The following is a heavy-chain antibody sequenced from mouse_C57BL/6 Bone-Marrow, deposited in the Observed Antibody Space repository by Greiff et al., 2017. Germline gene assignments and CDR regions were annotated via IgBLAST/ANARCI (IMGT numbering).Heavy chain of an antibody. J-gene: IGHJ2*01. CDR1: GFNIKDDY. CDR2: INPENGDT. Sequence: EVQRVESGAELVRPGASVKLSCTASGFNIKDDYMHWVKQRPEQGLEWIGGINPENGDTEYASTFQGKATIRADTSTNTAYLQLSSLTSEDTAVYYCATSPTSAFDYWGQGTTLTVSS. CDR3: ATSPTSAFDY. V-gene: IGHV14-4*01. D-gene: IGHD5-5*01.